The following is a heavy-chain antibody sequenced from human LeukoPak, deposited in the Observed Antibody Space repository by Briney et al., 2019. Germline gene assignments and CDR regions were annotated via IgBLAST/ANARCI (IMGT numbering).Heavy chain of an antibody. V-gene: IGHV3-9*01. D-gene: IGHD6-6*01. J-gene: IGHJ6*02. Sequence: GGSLRLSYAASGFTFXDYAMHRVRQAPGKGLEWXXXXSWNSGSIGYADSVKGRFTISRDNAKNSLYLQMNSLRAEDTALYYCAKDGSIAAQTYYGMDVWGQGTTVTVSS. CDR1: GFTFXDYA. CDR3: AKDGSIAAQTYYGMDV. CDR2: XSWNSGSI.